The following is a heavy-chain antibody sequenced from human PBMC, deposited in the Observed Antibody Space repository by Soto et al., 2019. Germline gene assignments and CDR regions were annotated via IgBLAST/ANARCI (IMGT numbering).Heavy chain of an antibody. D-gene: IGHD6-6*01. CDR1: IFAFNSXG. CDR3: AKDRMEGQLVRWSFFGNWFDP. J-gene: IGHJ5*02. V-gene: IGHV3-23*01. Sequence: LXLXCAASIFAFNSXGMSWGGQATRNELECVSAISGSGGSTYYAYSVKGRFTISRDNSKNTLYLQMNSLRAEDTDVYYCAKDRMEGQLVRWSFFGNWFDPWGQGTLGTVSS. CDR2: ISGSGGST.